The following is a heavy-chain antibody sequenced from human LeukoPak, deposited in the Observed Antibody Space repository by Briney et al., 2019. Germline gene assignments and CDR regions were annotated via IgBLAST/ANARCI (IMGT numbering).Heavy chain of an antibody. CDR2: IYYSGTT. V-gene: IGHV4-30-4*01. J-gene: IGHJ4*02. CDR1: GGSTSSGDYF. CDR3: ARETMAGHFDY. D-gene: IGHD6-19*01. Sequence: SQTLSLTCTVSGGSTSSGDYFWSWIRQPPGKGLEWIGYIYYSGTTYYNPSLKSRVTISVDTSKNQFSLNLSSVAAADTAVYFCARETMAGHFDYWGQGALVTVSS.